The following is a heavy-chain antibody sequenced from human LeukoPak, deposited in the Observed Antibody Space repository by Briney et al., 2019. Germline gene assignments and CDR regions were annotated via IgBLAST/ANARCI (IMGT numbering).Heavy chain of an antibody. Sequence: SAPLSLSCAVSGCSISSYYWSWIRQPPAKGLEWMGYISYCGGTNYNPSLKSRVTISVDTSKKQFSLKLSSVTAADTAVYYCARASGLLRFLEWLPAYFDYWGQGTLVTVSS. CDR2: ISYCGGT. CDR1: GCSISSYY. D-gene: IGHD3-3*01. V-gene: IGHV4-59*01. J-gene: IGHJ4*02. CDR3: ARASGLLRFLEWLPAYFDY.